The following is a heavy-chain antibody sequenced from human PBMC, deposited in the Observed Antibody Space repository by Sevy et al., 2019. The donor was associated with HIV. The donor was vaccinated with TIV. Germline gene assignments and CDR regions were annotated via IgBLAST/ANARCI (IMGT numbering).Heavy chain of an antibody. CDR3: AGSTMVRGVTNAFDI. V-gene: IGHV3-30-3*01. Sequence: GGSLRLSCAASGFTFSSYAMHWVRQAPGKGLEWVAVISYDGSNKYYADSVKGRFTISRDNSKNTLYLQMNSLRAEDTAVYYCAGSTMVRGVTNAFDIWGQGTMVTVSS. CDR1: GFTFSSYA. J-gene: IGHJ3*02. CDR2: ISYDGSNK. D-gene: IGHD3-10*01.